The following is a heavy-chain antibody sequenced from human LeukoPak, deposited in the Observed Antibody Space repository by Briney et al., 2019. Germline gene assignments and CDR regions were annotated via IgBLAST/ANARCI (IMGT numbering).Heavy chain of an antibody. CDR2: ISTSSSYI. D-gene: IGHD4-17*01. V-gene: IGHV3-21*04. CDR1: GFTFSSYN. J-gene: IGHJ4*02. Sequence: GGSLRLSCAASGFTFSSYNMNWVRQAPGKGLEWVSSISTSSSYIYYADSVKGRFTISRDNAKNSLYLQMNSLRAEDTAVYYCARDLSAVTTRTDYWGQGTLVTVSS. CDR3: ARDLSAVTTRTDY.